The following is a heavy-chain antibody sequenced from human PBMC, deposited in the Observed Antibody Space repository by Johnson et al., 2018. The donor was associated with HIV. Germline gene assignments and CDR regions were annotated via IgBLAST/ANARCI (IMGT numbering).Heavy chain of an antibody. Sequence: QVQLVESGGGVVQPGGSLRLSCAASGFTFSSYGMHWVRQAPGKGLEWVAFIRYDGSNKYYADSVKGRFTISRDNAKNTLYLQMNSLRVEDTAVYFCAGYHISGYYYDAFDIWGQGTMVTVSS. V-gene: IGHV3-30*02. D-gene: IGHD3-22*01. J-gene: IGHJ3*02. CDR3: AGYHISGYYYDAFDI. CDR1: GFTFSSYG. CDR2: IRYDGSNK.